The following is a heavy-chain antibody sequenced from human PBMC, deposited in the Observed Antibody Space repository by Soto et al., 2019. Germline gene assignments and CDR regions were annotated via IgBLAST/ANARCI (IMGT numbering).Heavy chain of an antibody. D-gene: IGHD6-13*01. CDR3: VRFGAAAAGPGDY. Sequence: GGSLRLSCVASEFTFSSYEMNWVRQAPGKGLEWVSYISSSGTTIYYPDSVKGRFTISRDNAKKSLYLQMNSLRAEDTAVYYRVRFGAAAAGPGDYWGPGTLVTVSS. V-gene: IGHV3-48*03. CDR1: EFTFSSYE. J-gene: IGHJ4*02. CDR2: ISSSGTTI.